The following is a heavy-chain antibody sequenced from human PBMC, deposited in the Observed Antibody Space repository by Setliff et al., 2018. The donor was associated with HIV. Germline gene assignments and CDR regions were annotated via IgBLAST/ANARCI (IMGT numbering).Heavy chain of an antibody. CDR1: GGSISTSGPGYY. J-gene: IGHJ5*02. CDR3: ARVSRLHPFDP. Sequence: SETLSLTCTVSGGSISTSGPGYYWGWVRQPPGGGLDWIGSVYYSGTTYYNPSLKSRVTISVDTSKNQFSLRLTSVTAADTAMYYCARVSRLHPFDPWGQGTLVTVSS. D-gene: IGHD2-15*01. CDR2: VYYSGTT. V-gene: IGHV4-39*01.